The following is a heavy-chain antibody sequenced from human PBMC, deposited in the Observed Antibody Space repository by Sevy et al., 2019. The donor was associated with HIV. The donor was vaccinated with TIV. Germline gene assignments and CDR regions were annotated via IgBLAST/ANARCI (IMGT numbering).Heavy chain of an antibody. CDR2: ISSSGSII. CDR1: GFTFSSYE. D-gene: IGHD3-16*01. Sequence: GGSLRLSCEASGFTFSSYEMNWVRQAPGKWLEWVLYISSSGSIISYADSVKGRFTISRDNAKSSLYHQMNSPRAEDTAVYYCATSGGVTDYGMDVGGQGTTVTVS. CDR3: ATSGGVTDYGMDV. J-gene: IGHJ6*02. V-gene: IGHV3-48*03.